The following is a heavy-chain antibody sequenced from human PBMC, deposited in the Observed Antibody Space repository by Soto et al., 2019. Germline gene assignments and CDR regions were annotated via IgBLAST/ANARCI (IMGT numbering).Heavy chain of an antibody. Sequence: QVQLVQSGAEVKKPGSSVKVSCKASGGTFSSYAISWVRQAPGQGLEWMGGIIPIFGTANYAQKFQGRVTITADEATSTADMELGSLRSEDTAVYYCARGGDYYGSGEGPWFDPWGQGTLVTVSS. CDR1: GGTFSSYA. V-gene: IGHV1-69*01. J-gene: IGHJ5*02. CDR2: IIPIFGTA. D-gene: IGHD3-10*01. CDR3: ARGGDYYGSGEGPWFDP.